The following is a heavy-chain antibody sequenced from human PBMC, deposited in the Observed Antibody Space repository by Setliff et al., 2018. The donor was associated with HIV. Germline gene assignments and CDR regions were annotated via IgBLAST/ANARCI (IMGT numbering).Heavy chain of an antibody. D-gene: IGHD3-22*01. V-gene: IGHV3-48*01. CDR2: ISSSSSTI. Sequence: GGSLRLSCAASGFTFSSYSMNWVRQAPGKGLEWVSYISSSSSTIYYADSVKGRFTISRDNAKNPLYLQMNSLRAEDTAVYYCARASSYYYDSSGYSSYFDYWGQGTLVTVSS. CDR1: GFTFSSYS. CDR3: ARASSYYYDSSGYSSYFDY. J-gene: IGHJ4*02.